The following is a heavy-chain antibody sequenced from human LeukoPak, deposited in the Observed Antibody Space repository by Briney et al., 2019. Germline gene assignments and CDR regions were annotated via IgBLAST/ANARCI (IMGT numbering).Heavy chain of an antibody. CDR3: ARGHYDYFDY. J-gene: IGHJ4*02. Sequence: KSSETLSLTCTVSGGSISSGSYYWSWIRQPAGKGLEWIGRIYTSGSTNYNPSLKSRVTISVDTSKNQFSLKLSSVTAADTAVYYCARGHYDYFDYWGQGTLVTVSS. CDR2: IYTSGST. CDR1: GGSISSGSYY. V-gene: IGHV4-61*02. D-gene: IGHD3-16*01.